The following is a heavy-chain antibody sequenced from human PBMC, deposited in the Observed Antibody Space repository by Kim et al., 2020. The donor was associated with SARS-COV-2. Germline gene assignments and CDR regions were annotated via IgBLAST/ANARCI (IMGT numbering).Heavy chain of an antibody. CDR1: GFTFSSYA. CDR3: AKNKGGYSVEDY. Sequence: GGSLRLSCVASGFTFSSYAMSWVRQAPGKGLEWVSDISGSGSTTYYADSVKGRFTISRDNSKSTLFLQMNSLRAEDTAVYYCAKNKGGYSVEDYWGQGTLVTVSS. J-gene: IGHJ4*01. D-gene: IGHD4-4*01. CDR2: ISGSGSTT. V-gene: IGHV3-23*01.